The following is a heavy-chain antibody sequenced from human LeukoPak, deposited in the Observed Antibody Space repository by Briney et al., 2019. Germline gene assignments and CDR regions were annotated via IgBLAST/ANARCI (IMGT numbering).Heavy chain of an antibody. CDR2: IRNDGSIK. D-gene: IGHD3-10*01. J-gene: IGHJ4*02. Sequence: GGSLRLSCAASGFTFSSHGMHWVRQAPGKGLEWVAFIRNDGSIKYYADSVKGRFTISRDNAQNSLYLQMNSLRVEDTAVYFCARDHGGSYSYWGQGTLVTVSS. V-gene: IGHV3-30*02. CDR1: GFTFSSHG. CDR3: ARDHGGSYSY.